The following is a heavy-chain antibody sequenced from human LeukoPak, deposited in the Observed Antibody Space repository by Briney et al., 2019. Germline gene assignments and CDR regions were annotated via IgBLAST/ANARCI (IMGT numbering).Heavy chain of an antibody. Sequence: SVKVSCKASGGTFSSYAISWVRQAPGQGLEWMGGIIPIFGTVNYAQKFQGRVTITADKSTSTAYMELSSLRSEDTAVYYCAGSRGYSYGYLYDSTRGAFDIWGQGTMVTVSS. J-gene: IGHJ3*02. V-gene: IGHV1-69*06. CDR3: AGSRGYSYGYLYDSTRGAFDI. D-gene: IGHD5-18*01. CDR1: GGTFSSYA. CDR2: IIPIFGTV.